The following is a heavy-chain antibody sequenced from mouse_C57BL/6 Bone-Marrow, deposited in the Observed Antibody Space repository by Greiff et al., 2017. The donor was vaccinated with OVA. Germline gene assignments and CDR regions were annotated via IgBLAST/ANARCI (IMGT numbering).Heavy chain of an antibody. V-gene: IGHV5-12*01. CDR3: ARQSYDYPWDCDV. Sequence: EVKVVESGGGLVQPGGSLKLSCAASGFTFSDYYMYWVRQTPEQRLEWVAYISNGGGSTYYPATVKGRFTISRDNAKNTLYLQMSRLKSEDTAMYYWARQSYDYPWDCDVWGTGTTVTVSS. CDR1: GFTFSDYY. D-gene: IGHD2-4*01. J-gene: IGHJ1*03. CDR2: ISNGGGST.